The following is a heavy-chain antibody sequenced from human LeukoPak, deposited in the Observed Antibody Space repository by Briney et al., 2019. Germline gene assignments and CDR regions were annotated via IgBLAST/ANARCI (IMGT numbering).Heavy chain of an antibody. Sequence: SETLSLTCTVSGGSIRSSYYYWSWIRQPPGKGLEWIGEINHSGSTNYNPSLKSRVTISVDTSKNQFSLKLSSVTAADTAVYYCARLLQYQLRYYYYYGMDVWGQGTTVTVSS. CDR2: INHSGST. V-gene: IGHV4-39*07. CDR1: GGSIRSSYYY. D-gene: IGHD2-2*01. J-gene: IGHJ6*02. CDR3: ARLLQYQLRYYYYYGMDV.